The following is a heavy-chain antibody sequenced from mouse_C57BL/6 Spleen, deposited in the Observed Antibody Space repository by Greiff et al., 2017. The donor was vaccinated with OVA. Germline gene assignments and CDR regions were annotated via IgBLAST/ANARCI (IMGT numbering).Heavy chain of an antibody. V-gene: IGHV7-3*01. Sequence: EVKLMESGGGLVQPGGSLSLSCAASGFTFTDYYMSWVRQPPGKALEWLGFIRNKANGYTTEYSASVKGRFTISRDNSQSILYLQMNALRAEDSATYYCARYLYYEHWYFDVWGTGTTVTVSS. CDR2: IRNKANGYTT. CDR3: ARYLYYEHWYFDV. CDR1: GFTFTDYY. J-gene: IGHJ1*03. D-gene: IGHD2-4*01.